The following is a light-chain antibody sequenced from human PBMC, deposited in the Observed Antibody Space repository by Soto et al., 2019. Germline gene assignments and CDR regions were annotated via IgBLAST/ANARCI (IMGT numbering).Light chain of an antibody. Sequence: QSALTQPASVSGSPGQSITISCTGTSSDVGGYNYVSWYQQYPGKAPKIMIFDVRNRPSGVSDRFSGFKSGNTASLTISGLQAEDEADYYCSSYTGSGTDVFGTGTKLIVL. J-gene: IGLJ1*01. CDR2: DVR. CDR1: SSDVGGYNY. V-gene: IGLV2-14*01. CDR3: SSYTGSGTDV.